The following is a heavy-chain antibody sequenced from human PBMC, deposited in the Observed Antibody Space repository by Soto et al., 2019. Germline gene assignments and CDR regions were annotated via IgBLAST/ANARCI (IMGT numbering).Heavy chain of an antibody. J-gene: IGHJ6*02. V-gene: IGHV1-18*01. CDR1: GYTFTNFG. CDR3: ARGGSLWFGELSAYYYGMDV. Sequence: ASVKVSCKASGYTFTNFGISWVRQAPGQGLEWMGWISAYNGNTNYAQKFQGWVTMTRDTSISTAYMELSRLRSDDTAVYYCARGGSLWFGELSAYYYGMDVWG. CDR2: ISAYNGNT. D-gene: IGHD3-10*01.